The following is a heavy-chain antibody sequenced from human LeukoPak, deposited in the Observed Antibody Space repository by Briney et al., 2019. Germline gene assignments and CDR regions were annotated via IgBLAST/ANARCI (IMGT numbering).Heavy chain of an antibody. CDR3: ARTCSGGSCSGYYYYYGMDV. D-gene: IGHD2-15*01. Sequence: SETLSLTCTVSGGSISSGGYYWSWIRQHPGKGLEWIGYIYYSGSTYYNPSLKSRVTISVDTSKNQFSLKLSSVTAADTAVYYCARTCSGGSCSGYYYYYGMDVWGQGTTVTVSS. CDR2: IYYSGST. CDR1: GGSISSGGYY. J-gene: IGHJ6*02. V-gene: IGHV4-31*03.